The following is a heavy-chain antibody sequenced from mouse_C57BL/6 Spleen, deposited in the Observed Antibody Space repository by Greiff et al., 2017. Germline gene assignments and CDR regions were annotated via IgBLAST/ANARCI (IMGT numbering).Heavy chain of an antibody. CDR2: IRYDGSN. J-gene: IGHJ4*01. CDR1: GYSITSGYY. CDR3: ARDGSSPYYAMDD. V-gene: IGHV3-6*01. D-gene: IGHD1-1*01. Sequence: EVQLVESGPGLVKPSQSLSLTCSVTGYSITSGYYWNLIRQFPGNQLEWMGYIRYDGSNNYNPSLKNRISITRDTSKYQFFLKLNAVTTEDTATYYCARDGSSPYYAMDDWGQGTSGTVSS.